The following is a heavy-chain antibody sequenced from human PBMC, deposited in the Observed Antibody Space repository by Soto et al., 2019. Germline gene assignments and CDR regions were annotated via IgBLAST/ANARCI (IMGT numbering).Heavy chain of an antibody. CDR1: GGSISSGDYK. CDR2: IYYSGYT. D-gene: IGHD4-17*01. J-gene: IGHJ4*02. Sequence: QVQLQESGPGLVKPSQTLSLTCTVSGGSISSGDYKWSWIRQPPGKGLEWIGYIYYSGYTYNNPSLKSRVATSVDTSKNQFSLKLSSVTAADTAVYYCAWSDDYVAFDYWGQGTLVTVSS. CDR3: AWSDDYVAFDY. V-gene: IGHV4-30-4*01.